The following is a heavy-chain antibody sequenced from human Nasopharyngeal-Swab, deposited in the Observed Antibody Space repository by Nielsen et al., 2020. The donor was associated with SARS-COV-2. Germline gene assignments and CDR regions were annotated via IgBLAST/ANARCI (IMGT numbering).Heavy chain of an antibody. Sequence: WVRQAPGQGLEWMGGFDPEDGETIYAQKFRGRVTMTEDTSTDTAYMELSSLRSEDTAVYYCATIEISGKGAYYYYMDVWGKGTTVTSP. J-gene: IGHJ6*03. D-gene: IGHD3-10*01. CDR3: ATIEISGKGAYYYYMDV. V-gene: IGHV1-24*01. CDR2: FDPEDGET.